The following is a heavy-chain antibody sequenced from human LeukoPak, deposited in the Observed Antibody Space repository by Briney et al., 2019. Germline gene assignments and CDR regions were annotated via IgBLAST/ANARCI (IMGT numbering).Heavy chain of an antibody. J-gene: IGHJ4*02. CDR3: ASAIVAGGH. D-gene: IGHD5-12*01. CDR2: IYYSGST. CDR1: GGSISSYY. Sequence: SETLSLTCTVSGGSISSYYWSWIRQPPGRGLVWIGYIYYSGSTNYNPSLKGRVTISVDTSNNQFSLKLSSVTAADTAVYYSASAIVAGGHWGQGTLVTVSS. V-gene: IGHV4-59*01.